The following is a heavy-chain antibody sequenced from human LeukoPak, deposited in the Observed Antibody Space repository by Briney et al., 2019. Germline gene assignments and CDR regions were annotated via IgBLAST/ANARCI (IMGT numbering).Heavy chain of an antibody. D-gene: IGHD3-9*01. CDR2: ISSSGGTI. J-gene: IGHJ4*02. V-gene: IGHV3-48*03. CDR1: GFTFSSYE. CDR3: ARYVLRYFDWLPYFDY. Sequence: GGSLRLSCAASGFTFSSYEMNWVRQAPGKGLEWVSYISSSGGTIYYADSVKGRFTISRDNAKNSLYLQMNSLRAEDTAVYYCARYVLRYFDWLPYFDYWGQGTLVTVSS.